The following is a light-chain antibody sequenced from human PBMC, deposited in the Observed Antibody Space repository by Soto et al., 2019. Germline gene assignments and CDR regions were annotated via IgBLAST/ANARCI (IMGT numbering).Light chain of an antibody. V-gene: IGKV1-33*01. Sequence: DVQMTQSPSSMAASLGDRVTITCQESQDIRNYLSWYQQKPGKAPKLLIYDAFNLEAGVPSRFSGSGAGTHFTFTIPSLQPEDVATYYCQQYGRLPPYTFGQGTKLEIK. CDR3: QQYGRLPPYT. CDR2: DAF. J-gene: IGKJ2*01. CDR1: QDIRNY.